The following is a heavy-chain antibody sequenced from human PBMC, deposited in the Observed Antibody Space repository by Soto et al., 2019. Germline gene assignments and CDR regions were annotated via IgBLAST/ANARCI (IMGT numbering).Heavy chain of an antibody. D-gene: IGHD7-27*01. Sequence: SETLSLTCTVSGGSISSSSYYWGWIRQPPGKGLEWIGSIYYSGSTYYNPSLKSRVTISVDTSKNQFSLKLSSVTAADTAVYYCAREANWGTAFDIWGQGTMVTVSS. CDR1: GGSISSSSYY. CDR2: IYYSGST. CDR3: AREANWGTAFDI. J-gene: IGHJ3*02. V-gene: IGHV4-39*07.